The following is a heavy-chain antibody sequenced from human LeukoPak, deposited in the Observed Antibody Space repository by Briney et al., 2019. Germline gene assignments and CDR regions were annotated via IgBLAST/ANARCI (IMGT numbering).Heavy chain of an antibody. J-gene: IGHJ4*02. CDR1: GGSFSGYY. Sequence: SETLSLTCAVYGGSFSGYYWSWIRQPPGKGLEWIGEINHSGSTNYNPSLKSRVTISVDTSKNQFSPKLSSVTAADTAVYYCARLRRIFSRDFDYWGQGTLVTVSS. D-gene: IGHD1-14*01. CDR3: ARLRRIFSRDFDY. CDR2: INHSGST. V-gene: IGHV4-34*01.